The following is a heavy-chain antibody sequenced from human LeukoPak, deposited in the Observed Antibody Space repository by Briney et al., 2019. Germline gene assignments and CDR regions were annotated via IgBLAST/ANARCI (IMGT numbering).Heavy chain of an antibody. CDR2: INPNSAGT. D-gene: IGHD2-2*02. J-gene: IGHJ6*02. Sequence: ASVKVSCKASGYTFTGYYMHWVRQAPGQGLEWMGWINPNSAGTNYAQKFQGRVTMTRDTSISTAYMELSRLRSDDTAVYYCARGAAIVVVPAAIMHYYYYYGMDVWGQGTTVTVSS. CDR1: GYTFTGYY. V-gene: IGHV1-2*02. CDR3: ARGAAIVVVPAAIMHYYYYYGMDV.